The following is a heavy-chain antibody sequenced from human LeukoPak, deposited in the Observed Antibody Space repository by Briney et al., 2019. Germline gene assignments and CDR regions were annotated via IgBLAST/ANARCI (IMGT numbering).Heavy chain of an antibody. V-gene: IGHV1-69*02. CDR3: ASRYCSSTSCYTLSAFDI. D-gene: IGHD2-2*02. Sequence: SVKASCKASGGTFSSYTISWVRQAPGQGLEWMGRIIPILGIANYAQKFQGRVTITADKSTSTAYMELSSLRSEDTAVYYCASRYCSSTSCYTLSAFDIGGQGTMVTVSS. CDR1: GGTFSSYT. CDR2: IIPILGIA. J-gene: IGHJ3*02.